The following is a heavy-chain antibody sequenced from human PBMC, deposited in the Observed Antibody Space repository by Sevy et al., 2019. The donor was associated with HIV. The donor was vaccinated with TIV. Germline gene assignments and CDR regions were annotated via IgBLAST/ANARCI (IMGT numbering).Heavy chain of an antibody. D-gene: IGHD3-10*01. Sequence: SETLSLTCAVYGGSFSGYYWSWIRQPPGKGLEWIGEINHSRSTNYNPSLKSRVTISVDTSKNQFSLKLSSVTAADTAVYYCARVGVTMVRGVEDYWGQGTLVTVSS. CDR3: ARVGVTMVRGVEDY. V-gene: IGHV4-34*01. J-gene: IGHJ4*02. CDR1: GGSFSGYY. CDR2: INHSRST.